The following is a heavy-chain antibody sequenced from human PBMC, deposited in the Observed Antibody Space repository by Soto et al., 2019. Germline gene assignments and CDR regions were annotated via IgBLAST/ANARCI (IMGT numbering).Heavy chain of an antibody. CDR2: ISAYNGNT. D-gene: IGHD3-22*01. CDR1: GYTFTSYG. Sequence: ASVNVSCKASGYTFTSYGISWVRQAPGQGLEWMGWISAYNGNTNYAQKLQGRVTMTTDTSTSTAYMELRSLRSDDTAVYYCARVIPNYYDSSGYSPWGQGTLVTVSS. J-gene: IGHJ5*02. CDR3: ARVIPNYYDSSGYSP. V-gene: IGHV1-18*04.